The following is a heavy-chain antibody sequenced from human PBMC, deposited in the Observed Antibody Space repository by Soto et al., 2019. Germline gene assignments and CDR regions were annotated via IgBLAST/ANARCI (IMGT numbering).Heavy chain of an antibody. J-gene: IGHJ6*02. CDR1: VGTFSSYA. CDR2: IIPIFGTA. V-gene: IGHV1-69*13. Sequence: SVKVSCKASVGTFSSYAISWVRQAPGQGLEWMGGIIPIFGTANYAQKFQGRVTITADESTSTAYMELSSLRSEDTAVYYCARHEGIRFLEWLLKNYYYYGMDVWGQGTTVTVS. CDR3: ARHEGIRFLEWLLKNYYYYGMDV. D-gene: IGHD3-3*01.